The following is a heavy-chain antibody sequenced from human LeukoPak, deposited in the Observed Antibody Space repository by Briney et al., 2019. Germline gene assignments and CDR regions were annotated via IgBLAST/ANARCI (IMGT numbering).Heavy chain of an antibody. D-gene: IGHD4-17*01. J-gene: IGHJ4*02. CDR2: ISGDGGST. CDR3: AKDYPDYGDSRFDY. CDR1: GFTFDDYA. Sequence: GGSLRLSCAASGFTFDDYAMHWVRQAPGKGLEWVSLISGDGGSTYYADSVKGRFTISRDNSKNSLYLQMNSLRTEDTALYYCAKDYPDYGDSRFDYWGQGTLVTVSS. V-gene: IGHV3-43*02.